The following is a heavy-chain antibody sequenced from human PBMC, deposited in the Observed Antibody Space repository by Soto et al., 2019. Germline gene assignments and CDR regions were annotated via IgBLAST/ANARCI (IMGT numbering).Heavy chain of an antibody. Sequence: SETLSLTCPVSGGSVSDKTYYWSWIRQPPGKRLEWIGYVYYSGTTNYNPSLKSRVTISVDLSKNRFSLRLSSVTTADTALYYCARTTAVPNTLRSRYFFDYWGQGTLVTVSS. CDR3: ARTTAVPNTLRSRYFFDY. CDR1: GGSVSDKTYY. J-gene: IGHJ4*02. V-gene: IGHV4-61*01. D-gene: IGHD4-17*01. CDR2: VYYSGTT.